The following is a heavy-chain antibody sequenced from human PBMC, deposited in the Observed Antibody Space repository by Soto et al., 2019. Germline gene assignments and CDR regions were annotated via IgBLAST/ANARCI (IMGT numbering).Heavy chain of an antibody. Sequence: ASVKVSCKASGYTFTSYAMHWVRQAPGQRLEGMGWINAGNGNTKYSQKFQGRVTITRDTSASTAYMKLSSLRSEDTAVYYCAREGPRWGYDFWSGYSPEYFQHWGQGTLVTVSS. CDR3: AREGPRWGYDFWSGYSPEYFQH. J-gene: IGHJ1*01. D-gene: IGHD3-3*01. CDR2: INAGNGNT. V-gene: IGHV1-3*01. CDR1: GYTFTSYA.